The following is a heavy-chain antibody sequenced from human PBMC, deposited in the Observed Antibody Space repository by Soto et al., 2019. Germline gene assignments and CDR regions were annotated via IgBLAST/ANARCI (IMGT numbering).Heavy chain of an antibody. Sequence: ASVKVSCKASGYTFTSYAMHWVRQAPGQRLEWMGWINAGNGNTKYSQKFQGRVTITRDTSASTAYMELSSLRSEDTAVYYCARDANDYSNYRWFDPWGQGTLVTV. CDR1: GYTFTSYA. J-gene: IGHJ5*02. CDR2: INAGNGNT. V-gene: IGHV1-3*01. CDR3: ARDANDYSNYRWFDP. D-gene: IGHD4-4*01.